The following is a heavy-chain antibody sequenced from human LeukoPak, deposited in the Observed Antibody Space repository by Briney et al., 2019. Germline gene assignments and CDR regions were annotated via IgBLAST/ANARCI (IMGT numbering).Heavy chain of an antibody. CDR3: AREVSGDPWHNWLDP. Sequence: PLGSLRLSCAASGFTLRTHWVHWVRQAPGKRLVWVSRINNDGSSTTNADSVKGRFTISKDNAKSTLYLRMNSLRADDTAVYYCAREVSGDPWHNWLDPWGQGSLVTVSS. CDR2: INNDGSST. D-gene: IGHD4-17*01. J-gene: IGHJ5*02. CDR1: GFTLRTHW. V-gene: IGHV3-74*01.